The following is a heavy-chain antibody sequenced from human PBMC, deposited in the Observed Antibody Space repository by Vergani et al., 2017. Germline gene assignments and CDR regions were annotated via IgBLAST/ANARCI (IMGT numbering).Heavy chain of an antibody. V-gene: IGHV3-21*01. Sequence: EVQLVESGGGLVKPGGSLRLSCAASGFTFSSYSMNWVRQAPGKGLEWVSSISSSSSYIYYADSVKGRFTISRDNAKNSLYLQMNSLRAEDTAVYYCARENPNSSGFPDGMDVWGQGTTVTVSS. CDR1: GFTFSSYS. J-gene: IGHJ6*02. D-gene: IGHD6-19*01. CDR2: ISSSSSYI. CDR3: ARENPNSSGFPDGMDV.